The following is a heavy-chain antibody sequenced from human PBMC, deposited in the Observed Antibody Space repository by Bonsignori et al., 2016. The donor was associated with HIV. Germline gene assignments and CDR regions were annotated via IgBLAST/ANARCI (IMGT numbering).Heavy chain of an antibody. CDR3: AKGYGSSWYVVGGDFDY. V-gene: IGHV3-30*18. J-gene: IGHJ4*02. CDR2: ISYDGSNK. Sequence: VRQAPGKGLEWVAVISYDGSNKYSADSVKGRFTISRDNSKNTLYLQMNSLRAEDTAVYYCAKGYGSSWYVVGGDFDYWGQGTLVTVSS. D-gene: IGHD6-13*01.